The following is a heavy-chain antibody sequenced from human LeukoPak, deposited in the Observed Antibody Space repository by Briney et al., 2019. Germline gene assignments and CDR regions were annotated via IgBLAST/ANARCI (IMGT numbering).Heavy chain of an antibody. V-gene: IGHV4-39*02. CDR3: AREVGYCSSTSCLWGHYYYYYYMDV. D-gene: IGHD2-2*01. CDR1: GDSISSSSYY. Sequence: SETLTLTCTVSGDSISSSSYYWGWIRQPPGKGLKWIGSIYYSESTYYNPSLKSRVTISVDTSKNQFSLKLSSVTAADTAVYYCAREVGYCSSTSCLWGHYYYYYYMDVWGKGTTVTVSS. CDR2: IYYSEST. J-gene: IGHJ6*03.